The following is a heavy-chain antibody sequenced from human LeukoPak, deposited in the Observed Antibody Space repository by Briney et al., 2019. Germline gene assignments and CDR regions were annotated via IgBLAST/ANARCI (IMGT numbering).Heavy chain of an antibody. CDR2: FDPEDGET. Sequence: ASVKVSCKVSGYTLIELSMHWVRQAPGKGLEWMGGFDPEDGETIYAQKFQGRVTMTEDTSTDTAYMELSSLRSEDTAVYYCATVRAYYDILTGYKDWGQGTLVTVSS. CDR3: ATVRAYYDILTGYKD. D-gene: IGHD3-9*01. J-gene: IGHJ4*02. CDR1: GYTLIELS. V-gene: IGHV1-24*01.